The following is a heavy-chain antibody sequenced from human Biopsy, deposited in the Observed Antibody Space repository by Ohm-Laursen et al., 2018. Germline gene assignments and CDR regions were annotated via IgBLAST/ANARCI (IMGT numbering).Heavy chain of an antibody. CDR2: IYYSGST. V-gene: IGHV4-59*01. Sequence: TPSLTCTVSDGSINSYYWNWIRQPPGKRLEWIGNIYYSGSTNFNPSLKSRVTISVDTSKNQFSLKLSSVTAADTAVYFCARGSSYGYDFDYWGQGTLVAVSS. CDR1: DGSINSYY. J-gene: IGHJ4*02. CDR3: ARGSSYGYDFDY. D-gene: IGHD5-18*01.